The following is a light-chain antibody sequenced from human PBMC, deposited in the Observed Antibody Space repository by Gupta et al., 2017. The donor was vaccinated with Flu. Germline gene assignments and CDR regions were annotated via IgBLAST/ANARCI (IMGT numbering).Light chain of an antibody. CDR2: KDT. CDR1: ALPNQY. CDR3: QSADASSTYYV. J-gene: IGLJ1*01. Sequence: SYELTQPPSVSVSPGQTARITCSGDALPNQYVYRFLQRPGQAPTLLIYKDTERPSGIPERFSGSSSGTTVTLTISGVQAEDEADYYCQSADASSTYYVFGTGTKVTV. V-gene: IGLV3-25*03.